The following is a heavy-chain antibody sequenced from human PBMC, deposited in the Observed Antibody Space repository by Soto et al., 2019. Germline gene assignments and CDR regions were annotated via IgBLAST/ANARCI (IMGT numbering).Heavy chain of an antibody. CDR1: GDSVSTNSGA. J-gene: IGHJ3*01. CDR2: TYYRSKWYN. Sequence: SQTLSLTCAISGDSVSTNSGAWNWIRQSPSRGLEWLGRTYYRSKWYNDYAVSVKSRITLNPDTSKNQFSLQLNSVTPEDTAVYYCARSERSAFDLCDQGTMVTVSS. V-gene: IGHV6-1*01. CDR3: ARSERSAFDL.